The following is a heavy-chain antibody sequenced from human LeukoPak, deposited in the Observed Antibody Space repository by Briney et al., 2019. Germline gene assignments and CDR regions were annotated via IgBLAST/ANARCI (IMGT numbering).Heavy chain of an antibody. CDR3: ARDDYGGNTGVDI. CDR1: GFIFSSYW. V-gene: IGHV3-7*01. D-gene: IGHD4-23*01. J-gene: IGHJ3*02. CDR2: IKQDGSEK. Sequence: GGSLRLSCAASGFIFSSYWMSWVRQAPGKGLEWVANIKQDGSEKYYVDSVKGRFTISRDNAKNSLYLQMNSLRAEDTAVYYCARDDYGGNTGVDIWGQGTMVTVSS.